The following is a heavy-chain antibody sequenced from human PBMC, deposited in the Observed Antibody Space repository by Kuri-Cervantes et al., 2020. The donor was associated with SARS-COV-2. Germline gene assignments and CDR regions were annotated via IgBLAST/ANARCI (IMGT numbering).Heavy chain of an antibody. CDR2: ISSSGSTI. Sequence: GGSLRLSCAASGFTFSSYEMNWVRQAPGKGLEWVSYISSSGSTIYYADSVKGRLTISRDNAKNSLYLQMNSLRAEDTAVYYCASSIASGAFDIWGQGTMVTVSS. J-gene: IGHJ3*02. CDR3: ASSIASGAFDI. CDR1: GFTFSSYE. D-gene: IGHD1-26*01. V-gene: IGHV3-48*03.